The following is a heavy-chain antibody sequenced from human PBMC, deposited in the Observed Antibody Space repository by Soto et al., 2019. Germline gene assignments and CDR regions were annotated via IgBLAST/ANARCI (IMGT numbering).Heavy chain of an antibody. V-gene: IGHV4-39*01. J-gene: IGHJ4*02. Sequence: QIQLQESGPGLVKPSETLSLTCTVSGASINPTGHNWGWICQSPGKGLEWIGSISYSGSAFHNPSLESRVTISVDTSKNQISLKLRSVTAADTSVYFCARHVVVTNDGGHYFDYWGQGTLVTVSS. CDR2: ISYSGSA. CDR3: ARHVVVTNDGGHYFDY. D-gene: IGHD2-21*02. CDR1: GASINPTGHN.